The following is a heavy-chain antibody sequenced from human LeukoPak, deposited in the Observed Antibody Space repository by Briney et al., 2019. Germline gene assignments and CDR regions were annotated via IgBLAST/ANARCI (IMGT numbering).Heavy chain of an antibody. CDR2: IRDSGDNR. CDR1: GFTFSIYA. Sequence: PGGSLRLSCAASGFTFSIYAMSWVRQAPGKGLEWVSVIRDSGDNRYYADAVKGRFIISRDNSKKTLHLQMNSLRAEDTAVYYCAKHGYNSGVYDAFDIWGQGTRVTVSS. D-gene: IGHD6-19*01. V-gene: IGHV3-23*01. J-gene: IGHJ3*02. CDR3: AKHGYNSGVYDAFDI.